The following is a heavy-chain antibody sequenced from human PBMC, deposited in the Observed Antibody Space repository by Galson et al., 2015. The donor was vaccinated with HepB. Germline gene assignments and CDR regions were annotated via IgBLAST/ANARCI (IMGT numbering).Heavy chain of an antibody. Sequence: QSGAEVKKPGESLKISCKGSGYSFTSYWIGWVRQMPGKGLEWMGIIYPGDSDTRYSPSFQGQVTISADKSISTAYLQWSSLKASDTAMYYCARHREAGATPYYFDYWGQGTLVTVSS. CDR2: IYPGDSDT. CDR3: ARHREAGATPYYFDY. D-gene: IGHD1-26*01. V-gene: IGHV5-51*01. CDR1: GYSFTSYW. J-gene: IGHJ4*02.